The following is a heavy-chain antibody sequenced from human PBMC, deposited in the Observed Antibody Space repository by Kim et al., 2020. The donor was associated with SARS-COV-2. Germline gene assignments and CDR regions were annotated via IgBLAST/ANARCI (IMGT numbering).Heavy chain of an antibody. D-gene: IGHD3-9*01. CDR3: ARDGGKYDTEFDY. Sequence: FPDPQKDRITTARDKSKNSLYLQMNSLGPDDTAVYYCARDGGKYDTEFDYWGQGPMVTVSS. V-gene: IGHV3-11*04. J-gene: IGHJ4*02.